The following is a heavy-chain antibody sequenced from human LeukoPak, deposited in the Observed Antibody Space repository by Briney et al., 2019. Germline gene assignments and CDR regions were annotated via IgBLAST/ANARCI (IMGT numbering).Heavy chain of an antibody. Sequence: SETLSLTCTVSGGSISSGSYYWSWIRQPAGKGLEWIGRIYTSGSTNYNPSLKSRVTISVDTSKNQFSLKLSSVTAADTAVYYCARTNPPDAFDIWGQGTMVTVSS. CDR2: IYTSGST. J-gene: IGHJ3*02. D-gene: IGHD1-14*01. CDR3: ARTNPPDAFDI. V-gene: IGHV4-61*02. CDR1: GGSISSGSYY.